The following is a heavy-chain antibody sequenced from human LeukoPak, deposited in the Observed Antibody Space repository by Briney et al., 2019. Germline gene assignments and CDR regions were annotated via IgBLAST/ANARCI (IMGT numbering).Heavy chain of an antibody. CDR1: GGSFSGYY. CDR2: INHSGST. Sequence: SETLSLTCAVYGGSFSGYYWSWIRQPPGKGLEWIGEINHSGSTNYNPSLKSRVTISVDTSKNQFSLKLSSVTAADTAVYYCASSGYTHYDAFDIWGQGTVVTVSS. D-gene: IGHD3-22*01. CDR3: ASSGYTHYDAFDI. J-gene: IGHJ3*02. V-gene: IGHV4-34*01.